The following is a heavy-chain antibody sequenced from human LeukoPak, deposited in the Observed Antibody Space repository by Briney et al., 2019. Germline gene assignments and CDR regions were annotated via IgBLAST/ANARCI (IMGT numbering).Heavy chain of an antibody. CDR1: GGSISGSSYY. CDR2: IYYSGST. V-gene: IGHV4-39*07. J-gene: IGHJ4*02. D-gene: IGHD3-22*01. CDR3: TRSTNYYDSSGYYF. Sequence: SETLSLTCTVSGGSISGSSYYWGWIRQPPGKGLEWIGSIYYSGSTNYNPSLKSRVTISVDTSKNQFSLKLSSVTAADTAVYYCTRSTNYYDSSGYYFWGQGTLVTVSS.